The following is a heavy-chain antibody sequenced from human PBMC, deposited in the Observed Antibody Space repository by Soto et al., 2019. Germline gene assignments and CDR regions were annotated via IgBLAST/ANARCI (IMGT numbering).Heavy chain of an antibody. CDR2: ISYDGSNK. CDR1: GFTFSSYG. CDR3: SKSVYNWNDGFFDY. Sequence: QVQLVESGGGVVQPGRSLRLSCAASGFTFSSYGMHWVLQAPGKGLEWVAVISYDGSNKYYADPVKGRVTISRDNSKNTLYPQMNSLRAEDTDVYYCSKSVYNWNDGFFDYWGQGTLVTVSS. D-gene: IGHD1-1*01. V-gene: IGHV3-30*18. J-gene: IGHJ4*02.